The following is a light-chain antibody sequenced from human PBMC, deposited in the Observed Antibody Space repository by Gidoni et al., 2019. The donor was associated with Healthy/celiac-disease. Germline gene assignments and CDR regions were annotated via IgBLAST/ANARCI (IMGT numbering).Light chain of an antibody. CDR2: AAS. Sequence: DSQMTQSPSSLSASVGDRVTITCRASQSISSYLNWYQQKPGKAPKLLIYAASSLQSGVPSRFCGCGSWSDFPLTLSSLQPEDFATYYCQQSYCPPWTFGQGTKVEIK. J-gene: IGKJ1*01. CDR1: QSISSY. CDR3: QQSYCPPWT. V-gene: IGKV1-39*01.